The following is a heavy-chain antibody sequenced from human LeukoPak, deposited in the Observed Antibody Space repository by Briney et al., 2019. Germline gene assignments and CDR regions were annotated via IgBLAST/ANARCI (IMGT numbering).Heavy chain of an antibody. CDR2: IYYSGST. J-gene: IGHJ4*02. V-gene: IGHV4-61*01. CDR3: AREGMTLDY. CDR1: GGSVNSGSYY. Sequence: SETLSLTCTVSGGSVNSGSYYWNWIRQPPGKGLEWIGYIYYSGSTNYNPSLKSRVTISVDTSKNQFSLKLSSVTAADTAVYYCAREGMTLDYWGQGTLVTVSS.